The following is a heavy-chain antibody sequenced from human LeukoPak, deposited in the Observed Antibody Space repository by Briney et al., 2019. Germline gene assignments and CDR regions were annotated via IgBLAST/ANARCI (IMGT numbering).Heavy chain of an antibody. Sequence: PGRSLRLSCAASGFTFSSYGMHWVRQAPGKGLEWVAVIWYDGSNKYYADSVKGRFTISRDNSKNTLYLQMNSLRAEDTAVYYCARDSNILNGYFQHWGQGTLVTVSS. CDR1: GFTFSSYG. J-gene: IGHJ1*01. CDR2: IWYDGSNK. V-gene: IGHV3-33*08. CDR3: ARDSNILNGYFQH. D-gene: IGHD2-15*01.